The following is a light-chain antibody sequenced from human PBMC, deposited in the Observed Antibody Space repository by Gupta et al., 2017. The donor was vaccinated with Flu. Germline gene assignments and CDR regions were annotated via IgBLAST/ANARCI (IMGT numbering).Light chain of an antibody. CDR2: DVT. CDR1: SSDVGRADS. Sequence: QSALTQPLPVSASTGTSITITCPGTSSDVGRADSVSWYQQHPDKAPKLIIFDVTNRPPGVASRFSGSKSGNTAALTISGLHAEEEADYYCSSETSSSNFFVFGTGTKLTVL. V-gene: IGLV2-14*01. CDR3: SSETSSSNFFV. J-gene: IGLJ1*01.